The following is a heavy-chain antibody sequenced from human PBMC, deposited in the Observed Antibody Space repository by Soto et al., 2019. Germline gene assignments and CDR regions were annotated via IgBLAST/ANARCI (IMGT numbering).Heavy chain of an antibody. D-gene: IGHD2-2*02. CDR2: ISSSSSYI. CDR1: GFTFSSYS. V-gene: IGHV3-21*01. J-gene: IGHJ6*02. Sequence: PGGSLRLSCAASGFTFSSYSMNWVRQAPGKGLEWVSSISSSSSYIYYADSVKGRFTISRDNAKNSLYLQMNSLRAEDTAVYCCARVVVPAAIFGSYYYYYGMDVWGQGTTVTVSS. CDR3: ARVVVPAAIFGSYYYYYGMDV.